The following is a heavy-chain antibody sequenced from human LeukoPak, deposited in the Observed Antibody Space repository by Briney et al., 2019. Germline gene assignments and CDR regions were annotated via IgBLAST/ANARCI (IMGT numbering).Heavy chain of an antibody. CDR2: IFPRDSDT. J-gene: IGHJ4*02. Sequence: GESLKISCQVSGYTFTTYWIGWVRQMPGKGLEGMGIIFPRDSDTRYSPSFQGQVTISADKSTSTAYLQWSSLKASDSAMYYCASSGWYFDFWGQGTLVTVSS. CDR1: GYTFTTYW. D-gene: IGHD6-19*01. CDR3: ASSGWYFDF. V-gene: IGHV5-51*01.